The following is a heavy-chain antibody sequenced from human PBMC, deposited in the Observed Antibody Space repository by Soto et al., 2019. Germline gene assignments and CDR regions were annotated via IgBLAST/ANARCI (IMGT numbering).Heavy chain of an antibody. J-gene: IGHJ4*02. Sequence: QVQLQESGPGLVKPSETLSLTCTVSNDSISTYYWTWIRQPPGKGLEWIGFIYYSGSTNYNPSLQSRVTISVDTSKNQFSLKMNPVTAADTAVYYCARPGRDWGALHYWGQGTLVAVSS. CDR3: ARPGRDWGALHY. D-gene: IGHD7-27*01. V-gene: IGHV4-59*08. CDR1: NDSISTYY. CDR2: IYYSGST.